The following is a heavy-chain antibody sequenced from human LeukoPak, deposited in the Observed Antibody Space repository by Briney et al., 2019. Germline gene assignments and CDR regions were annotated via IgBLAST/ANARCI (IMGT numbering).Heavy chain of an antibody. CDR1: GCSISSSISY. CDR3: ATHVSIVAPATLNYGDNWFDP. D-gene: IGHD2-2*01. CDR2: IYYRGTT. J-gene: IGHJ5*02. Sequence: SETLSLTCTVSGCSISSSISYWGWIRQPPGKGLEWIGRIYYRGTTYYNPSLKSRVTISVDTSKNQFSLNLNSVTAADAAIYYCATHVSIVAPATLNYGDNWFDPWGQGTLVIVSS. V-gene: IGHV4-39*01.